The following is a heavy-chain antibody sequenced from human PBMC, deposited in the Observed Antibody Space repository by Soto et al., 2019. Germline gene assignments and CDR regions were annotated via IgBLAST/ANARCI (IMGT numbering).Heavy chain of an antibody. V-gene: IGHV3-23*01. Sequence: QRLSCAASGFTFSSYAMSWVRQAPGKGLEWVSAISGSGGSTYYADSVKGRFTISRDNSKNTLYLQMNSLRAEDTAVYYCAKPPGKVDYYYGMDVWGQGTTVTVSS. CDR2: ISGSGGST. CDR1: GFTFSSYA. D-gene: IGHD2-15*01. CDR3: AKPPGKVDYYYGMDV. J-gene: IGHJ6*02.